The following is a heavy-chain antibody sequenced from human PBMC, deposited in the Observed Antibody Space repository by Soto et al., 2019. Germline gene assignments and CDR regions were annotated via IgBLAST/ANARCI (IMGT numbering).Heavy chain of an antibody. D-gene: IGHD3-9*01. CDR1: GGSISSYY. CDR2: IYYSGST. CDR3: ARRWGLTFDS. J-gene: IGHJ4*02. Sequence: QVQLQESGPGLVKPSETLSLTCTVSGGSISSYYWSWIRQPPGKGLEWIGYIYYSGSTNYNPSLKVRVTISVDTCKTQFPLKLSSVPAADTAAYYCARRWGLTFDSWGQGTLVTVSS. V-gene: IGHV4-59*08.